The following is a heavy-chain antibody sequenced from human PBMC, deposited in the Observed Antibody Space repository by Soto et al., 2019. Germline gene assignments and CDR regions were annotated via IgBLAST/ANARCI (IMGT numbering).Heavy chain of an antibody. J-gene: IGHJ4*02. CDR1: GGSISSGDYY. CDR3: ARGGSSASPIDY. V-gene: IGHV4-30-4*02. Sequence: PSETLSLTCTVSGGSISSGDYYWSWIRQPPGKGLEWIGYIYYSGSTYYNPSLKSRVTISVDTSKNQFSLKLRGEETAVYYCARGGSSASPIDYWGQGTQVTVSS. CDR2: IYYSGST. D-gene: IGHD6-19*01.